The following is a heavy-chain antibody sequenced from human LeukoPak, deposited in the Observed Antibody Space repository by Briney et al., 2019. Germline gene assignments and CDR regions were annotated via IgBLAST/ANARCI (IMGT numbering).Heavy chain of an antibody. CDR2: ISSSSSYI. Sequence: PGGSLRLSCAASGFTFSTYAVNWVRQAPGKGLEWVSSISSSSSYIYYADSVRGRFTISRDNAENSLYLQMNSLTAEDTAVYYCARDGDTVIIPADLDYWGQGTLVTVSS. CDR1: GFTFSTYA. J-gene: IGHJ4*02. V-gene: IGHV3-21*01. CDR3: ARDGDTVIIPADLDY. D-gene: IGHD2-2*01.